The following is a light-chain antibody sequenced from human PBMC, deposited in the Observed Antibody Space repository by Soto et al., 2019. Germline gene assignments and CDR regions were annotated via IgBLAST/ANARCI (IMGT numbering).Light chain of an antibody. CDR3: QQYNNWPPIT. CDR2: DAS. J-gene: IGKJ5*01. Sequence: EIVLTHSAAALSLNTGERATLSCRASQSISDFLAWYQQKPGQAPRLLIYDASKRATDIPDRFIGSGSGTDFTLTISSLQSEDFAVYYCQQYNNWPPITLCQGTRLEI. V-gene: IGKV3-11*01. CDR1: QSISDF.